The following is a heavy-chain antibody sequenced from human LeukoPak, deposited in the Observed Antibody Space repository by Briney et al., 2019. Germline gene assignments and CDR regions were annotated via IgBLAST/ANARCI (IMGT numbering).Heavy chain of an antibody. Sequence: RPGGSLRLSCAASGFTFSSYAMSWVRQAPGKGLEWVSAIGGSGGNTYYADSVKGRFTISRDNSKNTLSLQMNSLGAEDTAVYYCAEDGVYGSGSSYCFDYWGQGTLVTVSS. CDR1: GFTFSSYA. J-gene: IGHJ4*02. D-gene: IGHD3-10*01. CDR2: IGGSGGNT. V-gene: IGHV3-23*01. CDR3: AEDGVYGSGSSYCFDY.